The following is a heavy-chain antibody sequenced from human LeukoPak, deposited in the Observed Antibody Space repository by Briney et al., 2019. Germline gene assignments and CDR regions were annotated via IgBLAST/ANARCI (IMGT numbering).Heavy chain of an antibody. D-gene: IGHD3-22*01. CDR1: GYSFTSYW. CDR2: IYPGDSDT. V-gene: IGHV5-51*01. J-gene: IGHJ4*02. CDR3: ARQENYYDSSGYYYPFDY. Sequence: GESLKISCKGSGYSFTSYWIGWVRQMRGKGREWMGIIYPGDSDTRYSPSFQGQVTISADKSISTAYLQWSSLKASDTAMYYCARQENYYDSSGYYYPFDYWGQGTLVTVSS.